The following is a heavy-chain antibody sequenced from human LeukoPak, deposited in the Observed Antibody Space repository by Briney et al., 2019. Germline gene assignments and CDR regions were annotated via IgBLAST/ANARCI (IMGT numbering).Heavy chain of an antibody. V-gene: IGHV3-15*01. D-gene: IGHD4-17*01. J-gene: IGHJ5*02. Sequence: GGSLRLSCAASGSTFSNAWMSWVRQAPGKGLEWVGRIKSKTDGGTTDYAAPVKGRFIISRDDSNNTLYLQMNSLKTEDTAVYYCTPDDYGDTSWGQGTLVTVSS. CDR3: TPDDYGDTS. CDR2: IKSKTDGGTT. CDR1: GSTFSNAW.